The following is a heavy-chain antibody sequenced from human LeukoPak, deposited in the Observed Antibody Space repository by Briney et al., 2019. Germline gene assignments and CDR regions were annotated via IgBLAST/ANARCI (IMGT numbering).Heavy chain of an antibody. J-gene: IGHJ4*02. CDR1: GFTFRSYG. CDR2: VWYDGTNT. Sequence: PGGSLRLSCAASGFTFRSYGMHWVRQAPGKGLEWVAVVWYDGTNTYYAESVKGRFTIFRDNSKNTLYLQMNSLRAEDTAVYYCAKDRSSGYYSFDYWGQGTLVTVSS. D-gene: IGHD3-22*01. CDR3: AKDRSSGYYSFDY. V-gene: IGHV3-33*06.